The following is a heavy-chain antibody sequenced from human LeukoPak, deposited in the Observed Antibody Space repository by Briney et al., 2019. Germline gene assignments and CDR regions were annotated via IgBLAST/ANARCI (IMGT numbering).Heavy chain of an antibody. V-gene: IGHV3-23*01. CDR1: GFTFSSYA. CDR2: ITNGGGST. Sequence: PGGSLRLSCAASGFTFSSYAMTWVRQAPGKGLEWVSGITNGGGSTYYADSVKGRFTISRDNSRNTLYLQMNSLRAEDAAVYYCARRDYYGSSAFLDYWGQGTLVTVSS. D-gene: IGHD3-22*01. CDR3: ARRDYYGSSAFLDY. J-gene: IGHJ4*02.